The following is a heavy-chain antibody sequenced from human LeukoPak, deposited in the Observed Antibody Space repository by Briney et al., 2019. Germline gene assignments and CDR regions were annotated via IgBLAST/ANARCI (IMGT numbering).Heavy chain of an antibody. CDR3: ARAGSYSYGVLFDY. CDR1: GFTFSSYE. CDR2: ISSSGSTI. Sequence: PGGSLRLSCAASGFTFSSYEMNWVRQAPGKGLEWVSYISSSGSTIYYADSVKGRFTISRDNAKNSLYLQMSGLRAEDTAVYYCARAGSYSYGVLFDYWGQGTLVTVSS. D-gene: IGHD5-18*01. V-gene: IGHV3-48*03. J-gene: IGHJ4*02.